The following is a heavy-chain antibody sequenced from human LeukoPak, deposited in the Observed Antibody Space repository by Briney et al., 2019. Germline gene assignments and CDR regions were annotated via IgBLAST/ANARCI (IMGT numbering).Heavy chain of an antibody. J-gene: IGHJ4*02. V-gene: IGHV4-34*01. Sequence: SETLSLTCAVYGGSFSGYYWSWIRQPPGKGLEWIGEINHSGSTNYNPSLKSRVTISVDTSKNQFSLKLRYVTAADTAVYYCARLDGDGYDYIWGSYRQTATGLYFDYWGQGTLVTVSS. CDR1: GGSFSGYY. D-gene: IGHD3-16*02. CDR3: ARLDGDGYDYIWGSYRQTATGLYFDY. CDR2: INHSGST.